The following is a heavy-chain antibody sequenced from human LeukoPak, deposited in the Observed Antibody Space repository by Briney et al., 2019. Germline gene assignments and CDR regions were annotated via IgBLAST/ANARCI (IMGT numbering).Heavy chain of an antibody. CDR3: ARDRGGSKRAYDY. D-gene: IGHD2-2*01. V-gene: IGHV3-66*01. Sequence: PGGSLRLSCAASGFTVSSNYTSWVRQAPGKGLEWVSIIYSGGSTYYAESVKGRFTISRDNSKNTLDLQMNSLRVEDTAVYYCARDRGGSKRAYDYWGQGTLVTVSS. CDR1: GFTVSSNY. CDR2: IYSGGST. J-gene: IGHJ4*02.